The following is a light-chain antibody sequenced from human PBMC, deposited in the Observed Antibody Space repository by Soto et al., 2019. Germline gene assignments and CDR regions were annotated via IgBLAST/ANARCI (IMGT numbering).Light chain of an antibody. CDR2: DVS. J-gene: IGLJ1*01. V-gene: IGLV2-14*01. Sequence: QSALTQPASESGSPGQSITISCTGTSSDVGGYNYVSWYQQHPGKAPKVMIYDVSNRPSGVSNRFSGSKSGNTASLTISGLQAEDEADYYCSSYTSSSFYVFGTGTKLTVL. CDR1: SSDVGGYNY. CDR3: SSYTSSSFYV.